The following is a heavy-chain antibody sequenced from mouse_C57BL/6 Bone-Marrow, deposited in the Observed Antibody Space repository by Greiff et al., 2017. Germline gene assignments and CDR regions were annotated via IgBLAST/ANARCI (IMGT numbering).Heavy chain of an antibody. V-gene: IGHV14-4*01. CDR3: TSLSGPFDY. J-gene: IGHJ2*01. D-gene: IGHD4-1*01. Sequence: VQLQQSGAELVRPGASVKLSCTASGFNIKDDYMHWVKQRPEQGLEWIGWLDPENGDTEYASKFQGNATITAATSSNTSYLQLIRRTSEDTAVYYCTSLSGPFDYWGQGTTLTVSS. CDR2: LDPENGDT. CDR1: GFNIKDDY.